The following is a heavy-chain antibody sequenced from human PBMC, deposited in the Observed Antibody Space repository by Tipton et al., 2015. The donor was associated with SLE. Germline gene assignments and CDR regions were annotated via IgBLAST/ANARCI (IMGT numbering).Heavy chain of an antibody. Sequence: LRLSCSVSDASITSDDYYWSWIRQSPGKGLEWIAYIYYNGNTYYNPSLKSRVSISVDTSRTHFSLKITSLTAADTAVYFCARGHRPDPFDIWGQGTMVTVSS. CDR2: IYYNGNT. J-gene: IGHJ3*02. V-gene: IGHV4-30-4*01. CDR1: DASITSDDYY. CDR3: ARGHRPDPFDI.